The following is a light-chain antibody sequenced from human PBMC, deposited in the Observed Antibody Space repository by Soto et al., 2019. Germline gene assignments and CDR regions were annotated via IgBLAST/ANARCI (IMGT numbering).Light chain of an antibody. V-gene: IGKV1-5*03. CDR2: KAS. CDR3: QQYSSGSYT. CDR1: QSISSW. Sequence: DIQMTQSPSTLSASVGDRVTITCRASQSISSWLAWYQQKPREAPKLLIYKASTLESGVPSRFSGSGSGTEFTLTISSLQPDDFATYYCQQYSSGSYTFGQGTKLEIK. J-gene: IGKJ2*01.